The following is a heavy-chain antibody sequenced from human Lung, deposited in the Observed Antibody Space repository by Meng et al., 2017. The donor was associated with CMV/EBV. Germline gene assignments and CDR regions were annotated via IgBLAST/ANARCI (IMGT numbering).Heavy chain of an antibody. D-gene: IGHD7-27*01. CDR3: GRDLSGASDY. CDR1: GFAFSGYW. Sequence: EVQLVESXGGLVQAGGSLRLSCAASGFAFSGYWMHWVRQAPGKGLVWVSRINEDGRTTDYADSVKGRFTISRDNAENTLYLQMNSLRPEDTAVYYCGRDLSGASDYWGQGTLVTVSS. J-gene: IGHJ4*02. CDR2: INEDGRTT. V-gene: IGHV3-74*01.